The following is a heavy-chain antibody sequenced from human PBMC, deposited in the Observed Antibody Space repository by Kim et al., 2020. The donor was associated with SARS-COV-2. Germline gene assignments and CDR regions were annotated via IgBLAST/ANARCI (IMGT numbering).Heavy chain of an antibody. Sequence: GGSLRLSCSASGFTFSSYAMHWVRQAPGKGLEYVSGISSNGGSTYYADSVKGRFTISRDNSQNTLYLQMSSLRAEDTAVYYCGKGYYDSSGYSGDAFDYWGQGTLVTVSS. CDR1: GFTFSSYA. V-gene: IGHV3-64D*09. CDR3: GKGYYDSSGYSGDAFDY. D-gene: IGHD3-22*01. CDR2: ISSNGGST. J-gene: IGHJ4*02.